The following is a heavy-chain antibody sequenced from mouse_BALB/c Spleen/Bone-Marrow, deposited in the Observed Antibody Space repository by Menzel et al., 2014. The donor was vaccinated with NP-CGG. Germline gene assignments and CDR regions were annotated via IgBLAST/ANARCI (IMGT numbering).Heavy chain of an antibody. CDR1: GYTFTSYW. D-gene: IGHD2-1*01. V-gene: IGHV1-87*01. Sequence: VQLQESGAELARPGASVKLSCKASGYTFTSYWMQWVKQRPGQGLEWIGAIYPGDGDTRYTQKFKGKATLTADKSSSTAYMQLSSLASEDSAVYYCARSGNYWYFDGWGAGTTVTVSS. J-gene: IGHJ1*01. CDR3: ARSGNYWYFDG. CDR2: IYPGDGDT.